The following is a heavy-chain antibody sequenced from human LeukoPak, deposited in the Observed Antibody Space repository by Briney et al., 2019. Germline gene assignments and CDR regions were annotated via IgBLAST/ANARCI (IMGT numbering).Heavy chain of an antibody. V-gene: IGHV3-53*01. D-gene: IGHD2-21*02. CDR2: MYSGGNT. J-gene: IGHJ3*02. Sequence: PGGSLRLSCAASGFTVSGNYMSWVRQAPGKGLEWVSIMYSGGNTRYADSVKGRFTISRDNSKNTLYLQMNSLSAEDPAAYYCARCGGDCYPGGAFDIWGQGTMVTVS. CDR3: ARCGGDCYPGGAFDI. CDR1: GFTVSGNY.